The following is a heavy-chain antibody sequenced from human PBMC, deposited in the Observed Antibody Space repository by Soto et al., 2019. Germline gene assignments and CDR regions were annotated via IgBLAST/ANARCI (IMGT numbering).Heavy chain of an antibody. J-gene: IGHJ4*02. V-gene: IGHV1-3*01. D-gene: IGHD6-19*01. CDR1: GYTFTSYA. CDR3: ARELGGWADY. Sequence: QAQLVQSGSEVKKPGASVKVSCKACGYTFTSYAIPWVRQAPGQRLEWMGWINAGNVNTKYSQKFQNRVTITRDTSASTPYMELSSLRSEATAVYCCARELGGWADYWGQGTLGSVAS. CDR2: INAGNVNT.